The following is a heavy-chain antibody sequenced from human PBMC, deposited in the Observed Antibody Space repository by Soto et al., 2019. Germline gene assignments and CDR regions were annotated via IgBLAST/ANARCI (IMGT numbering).Heavy chain of an antibody. CDR1: GGSFSGYY. V-gene: IGHV4-34*01. D-gene: IGHD3-10*01. J-gene: IGHJ5*02. Sequence: SETLSLTCAVYGGSFSGYYWSWIRQPPGKGLEWIGEINHSGSTNYNPSLKSRVTISVDTSKNQFSLKLSSVTAADTAVYYCARGGWPPRYGSGTITWFDPWGQGTLVTVSS. CDR3: ARGGWPPRYGSGTITWFDP. CDR2: INHSGST.